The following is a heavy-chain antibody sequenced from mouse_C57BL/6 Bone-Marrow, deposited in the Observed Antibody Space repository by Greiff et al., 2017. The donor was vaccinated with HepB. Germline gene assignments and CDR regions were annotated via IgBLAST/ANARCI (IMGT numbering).Heavy chain of an antibody. CDR2: ILPGSGST. CDR1: GYTFTGYW. CDR3: ERLGGNYLYYYAMDY. V-gene: IGHV1-9*01. J-gene: IGHJ4*01. D-gene: IGHD2-1*01. Sequence: VKVVESGAELMKPGASVKLSCKATGYTFTGYWIEWVKQRPGHGLEWIGEILPGSGSTNYNEKFKGKATFTADTSSNTAYMQLSSLTTEDSAIYYCERLGGNYLYYYAMDYWGQGTSVTVSS.